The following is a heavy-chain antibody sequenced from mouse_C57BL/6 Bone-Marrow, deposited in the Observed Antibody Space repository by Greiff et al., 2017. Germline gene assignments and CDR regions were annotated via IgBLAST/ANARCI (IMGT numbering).Heavy chain of an antibody. CDR1: GFNIKDYY. V-gene: IGHV14-1*01. CDR2: IDPEDGDT. J-gene: IGHJ1*03. CDR3: TLDYYGSSRYWYFDV. Sequence: VQLQQSGAELVRPGASVKLSCTASGFNIKDYYMHWVKQRPEQGLEWIGRIDPEDGDTEYAPKFQGKATMTADTSSHTAYLQLSSLTSDDTAVYYSTLDYYGSSRYWYFDVWGTGTTVTVSS. D-gene: IGHD1-1*01.